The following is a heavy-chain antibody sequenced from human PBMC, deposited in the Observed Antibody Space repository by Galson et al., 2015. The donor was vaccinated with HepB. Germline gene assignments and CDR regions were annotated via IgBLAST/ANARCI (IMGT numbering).Heavy chain of an antibody. Sequence: SPRLSRRASGLTFDDAAKHCVRQAPGKGVGWVSGISWNSGSIGYADSVKGRFTISRDNAKNSLYLQMNSLRAEDTALYYCAKASLAKQLVLYYFDYWGQGTLVTVSS. V-gene: IGHV3-9*01. J-gene: IGHJ4*02. D-gene: IGHD6-6*01. CDR3: AKASLAKQLVLYYFDY. CDR2: ISWNSGSI. CDR1: GLTFDDAA.